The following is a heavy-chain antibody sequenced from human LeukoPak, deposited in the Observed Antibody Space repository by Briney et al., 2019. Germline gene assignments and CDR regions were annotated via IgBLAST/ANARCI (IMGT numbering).Heavy chain of an antibody. CDR1: GGSLSSHF. V-gene: IGHV4-59*11. Sequence: SETLSLTCTVSGGSLSSHFWSWIRQPPGKGLECIGYISGTGSADYNPSLKSRVIISVDTSQNQFSLRLSSVTAADTALYYCARVGSRSSRGFGDFDLWGRGTLVTVSS. CDR2: ISGTGSA. D-gene: IGHD3-10*01. CDR3: ARVGSRSSRGFGDFDL. J-gene: IGHJ2*01.